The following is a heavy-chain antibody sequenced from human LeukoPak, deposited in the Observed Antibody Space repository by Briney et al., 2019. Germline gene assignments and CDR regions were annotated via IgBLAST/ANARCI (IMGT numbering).Heavy chain of an antibody. CDR3: ARATVKRWFDP. Sequence: GGSLRLSCAASGFAFSSFGMHWVRQAPGKGLEWVAVIWYDGTNKYYADSVKGRFTISRDNSKNTLYLQMNSLRAEDTAVYYCARATVKRWFDPWGQGTLVTVYS. D-gene: IGHD4-17*01. CDR1: GFAFSSFG. V-gene: IGHV3-33*01. J-gene: IGHJ5*02. CDR2: IWYDGTNK.